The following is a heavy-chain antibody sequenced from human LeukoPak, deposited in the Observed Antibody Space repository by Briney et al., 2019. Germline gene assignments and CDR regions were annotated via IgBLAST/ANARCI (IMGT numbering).Heavy chain of an antibody. CDR1: GFPFSSYW. CDR2: IKQDGSKK. Sequence: PGGSLRLSCAASGFPFSSYWMTWVRQAPGKGLEWVGNIKQDGSKKSYVDSVKGRFTISRDNAKNSLYLQMNSLRAEDTAIYYCTRVGYIDEGIDYWGQGTLVTVSS. J-gene: IGHJ4*02. CDR3: TRVGYIDEGIDY. D-gene: IGHD5-24*01. V-gene: IGHV3-7*04.